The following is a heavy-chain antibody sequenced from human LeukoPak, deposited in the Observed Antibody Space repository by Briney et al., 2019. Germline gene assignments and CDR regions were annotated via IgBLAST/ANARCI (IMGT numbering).Heavy chain of an antibody. CDR3: AKGGYDYVEVAYFDF. CDR2: IIASSGST. D-gene: IGHD5-12*01. CDR1: GFSFNSYA. J-gene: IGHJ4*02. V-gene: IGHV3-23*01. Sequence: GGPLRLSCAASGFSFNSYAMTWVRQAPGKGLEWVSIIIASSGSTFYADSVKGRFTISRDNSKNTLYLQMNSLRVEDTAVYYCAKGGYDYVEVAYFDFWGQGTLVTVSS.